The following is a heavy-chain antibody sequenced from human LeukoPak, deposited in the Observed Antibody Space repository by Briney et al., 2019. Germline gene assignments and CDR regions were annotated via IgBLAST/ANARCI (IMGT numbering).Heavy chain of an antibody. D-gene: IGHD3-16*01. Sequence: ASVKVSCKASGYTFTSYAMNWVRQAPGQGLEWMGWINPNSGGTNYAQKFQGRVTMTRDTSISTAYMELSRLRSDDTAVYYCARALITFGGVANAEFDYWGQGTLVTVSS. CDR1: GYTFTSYA. V-gene: IGHV1-2*02. J-gene: IGHJ4*02. CDR3: ARALITFGGVANAEFDY. CDR2: INPNSGGT.